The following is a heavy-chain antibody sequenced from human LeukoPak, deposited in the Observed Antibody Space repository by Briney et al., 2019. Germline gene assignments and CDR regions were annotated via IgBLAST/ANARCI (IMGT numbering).Heavy chain of an antibody. V-gene: IGHV3-23*01. CDR1: GFIFSSYG. J-gene: IGHJ4*02. Sequence: GGSLRLSCAASGFIFSSYGMHWVRQAPGKGLEWVSAISGSGGSTYYADSVKGRFTISRDNSKNTLYLQMNSLRAEDTAVYYCAKVAQNYGSGEFDYWGQGTLVTVSS. CDR3: AKVAQNYGSGEFDY. D-gene: IGHD3-10*01. CDR2: ISGSGGST.